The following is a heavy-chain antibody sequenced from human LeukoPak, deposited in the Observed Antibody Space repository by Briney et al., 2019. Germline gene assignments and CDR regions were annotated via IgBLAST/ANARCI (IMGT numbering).Heavy chain of an antibody. J-gene: IGHJ5*02. V-gene: IGHV4-34*01. CDR1: GGSFSGYY. CDR3: ARAARNYDFWSGYYPALKFDP. Sequence: SETLSLTCAVYGGSFSGYYWSWIRQPPGKGLEWIGEINHSGNTNYNPSLKSRVTISVDTSKNQFSLKLSSVTAADTAVYYCARAARNYDFWSGYYPALKFDPWGQGTLVTVSS. D-gene: IGHD3-3*01. CDR2: INHSGNT.